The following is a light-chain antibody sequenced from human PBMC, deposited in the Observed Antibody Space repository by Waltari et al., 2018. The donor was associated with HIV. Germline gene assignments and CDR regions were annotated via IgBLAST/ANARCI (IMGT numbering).Light chain of an antibody. CDR2: GDS. CDR1: GPTIGAVSF. J-gene: IGLJ2*01. Sequence: QSVLTQPPSVSGAPGQRVTISCTGRGPTIGAVSFFHWSQQLPGAAPNLLIYGDSHRPSGVPDRFSGSKSGTSASLAITGLQAEDEADYYCQSYDSSLSGPVVFGGGTKLTVL. V-gene: IGLV1-40*01. CDR3: QSYDSSLSGPVV.